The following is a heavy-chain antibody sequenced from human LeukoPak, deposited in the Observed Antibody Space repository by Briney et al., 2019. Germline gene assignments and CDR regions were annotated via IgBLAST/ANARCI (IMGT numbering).Heavy chain of an antibody. CDR3: AKVADQNDYGDYSGVDY. CDR1: GFTFSSYA. J-gene: IGHJ4*02. D-gene: IGHD4-17*01. Sequence: GGSLRLSCAASGFTFSSYAMGWVRQAPGKGLEWVSAISGSGGSTYYADSVKGRFTISRDNSKNTLYLQMNSLRAEDTAVYYCAKVADQNDYGDYSGVDYWGQGTLVTVSS. CDR2: ISGSGGST. V-gene: IGHV3-23*01.